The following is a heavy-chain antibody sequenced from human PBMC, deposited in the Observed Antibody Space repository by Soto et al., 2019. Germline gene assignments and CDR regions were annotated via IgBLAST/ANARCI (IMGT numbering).Heavy chain of an antibody. Sequence: QLQLQESGPGLVKPSETLSLTCTVSGGAISSSSYYWGWIRQPPGKGLEWIGSIYYSGSTYYNPCLLRRVTLPGDTTPHKPSLQLSSVTAAVPSVYSWATTYSVGAGSAYWGRASQVSVS. J-gene: IGHJ4*02. D-gene: IGHD3-10*01. CDR2: IYYSGST. V-gene: IGHV4-39*01. CDR3: ATTYSVGAGSAY. CDR1: GGAISSSSYY.